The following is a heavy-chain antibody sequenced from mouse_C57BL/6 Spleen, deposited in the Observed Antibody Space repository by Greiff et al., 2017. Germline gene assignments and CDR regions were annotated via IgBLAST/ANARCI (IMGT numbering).Heavy chain of an antibody. J-gene: IGHJ4*01. Sequence: EVMLVESGGGLVQPKGSLKLSCAASGFSFNTYAMNWVRQAPGKGLEWVARIRSKSNNYATYYAGSVKDRFTISRDDSESMLYLQMNNVKTEDTAMYYCVRRQAMDYWGQGTSVTVSS. V-gene: IGHV10-1*01. CDR3: VRRQAMDY. CDR1: GFSFNTYA. D-gene: IGHD3-2*01. CDR2: IRSKSNNYAT.